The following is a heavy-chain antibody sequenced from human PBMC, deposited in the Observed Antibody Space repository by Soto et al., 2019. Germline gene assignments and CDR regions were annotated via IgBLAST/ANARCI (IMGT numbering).Heavy chain of an antibody. V-gene: IGHV4-39*01. CDR2: IYYSGST. CDR1: GGSISSSSYY. Sequence: PSETLSLTCTVSGGSISSSSYYWGWIRQPPGKGLEWIGSIYYSGSTYYNPSLKSRVTISVDTSKNQFSLKLSSVTAADTAVYYCRLQTPSYCSGGSCYGLTSGHNWFDPWGQGTLVTVSS. D-gene: IGHD2-15*01. J-gene: IGHJ5*02. CDR3: RLQTPSYCSGGSCYGLTSGHNWFDP.